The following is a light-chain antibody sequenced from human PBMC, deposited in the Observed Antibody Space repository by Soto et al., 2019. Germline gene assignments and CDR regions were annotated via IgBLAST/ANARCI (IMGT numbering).Light chain of an antibody. V-gene: IGKV3-20*01. Sequence: EIVLTQSPGTLSLSPLERSTLSFRASQRVSSYLAWYQQKPGQAPRLLIYDASYRATGIPARFSGSGSGTDFTLTISRLEPEDFAVYYCQQYGSSPWTFGQGTKVDIK. CDR1: QRVSSY. CDR2: DAS. J-gene: IGKJ1*01. CDR3: QQYGSSPWT.